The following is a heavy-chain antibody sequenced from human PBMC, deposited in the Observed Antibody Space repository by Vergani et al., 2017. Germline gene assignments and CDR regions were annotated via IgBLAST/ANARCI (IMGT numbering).Heavy chain of an antibody. D-gene: IGHD6-6*01. Sequence: QVQLVQSGAEVKKPGASVKVSCKASGYTFTSYDINWVRQATGQGLEWMGWMNPNSGNTGYAQKFQGRVTMTRNTSISTAYMELSSVTAADTAVYYCARGWGSSSPRLGYYYYYGMDVWGQGP. CDR3: ARGWGSSSPRLGYYYYYGMDV. J-gene: IGHJ6*02. V-gene: IGHV1-8*01. CDR2: MNPNSGNT. CDR1: GYTFTSYD.